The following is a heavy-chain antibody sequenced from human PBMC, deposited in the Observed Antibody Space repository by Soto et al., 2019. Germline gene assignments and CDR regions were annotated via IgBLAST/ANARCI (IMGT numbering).Heavy chain of an antibody. CDR2: IYYTGST. J-gene: IGHJ4*02. Sequence: QVQLQESGPGLVKPSETLSLPCTVSGGSISNYYWSWIRQPPGKGLEWIGYIYYTGSTNYNPSLKSRVTISVDTSENQSSLRLSSVTAADTAIYYCARGRHGLDYWGQGTLVIVSS. V-gene: IGHV4-59*01. CDR3: ARGRHGLDY. CDR1: GGSISNYY. D-gene: IGHD6-19*01.